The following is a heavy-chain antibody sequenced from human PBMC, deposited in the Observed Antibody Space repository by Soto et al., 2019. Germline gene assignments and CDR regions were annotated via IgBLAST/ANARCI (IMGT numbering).Heavy chain of an antibody. V-gene: IGHV4-34*01. CDR2: INHSGST. Sequence: SETLSLTCSVYGGSFSGYYWSWIRQPPGKGLEWIGEINHSGSTNYNPSLKSRVTISVDTSKNQFSLKLSSVTAADTAVYYCARGWRGIFGVVIPITNWFDPWGQGTLVTVSS. CDR3: ARGWRGIFGVVIPITNWFDP. CDR1: GGSFSGYY. J-gene: IGHJ5*02. D-gene: IGHD3-3*01.